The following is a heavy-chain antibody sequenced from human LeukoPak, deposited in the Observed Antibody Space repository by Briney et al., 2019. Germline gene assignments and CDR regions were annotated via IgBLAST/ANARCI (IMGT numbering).Heavy chain of an antibody. CDR3: AKDLLAGTIDY. CDR2: ISGSGGST. V-gene: IGHV3-23*01. J-gene: IGHJ4*02. CDR1: GFTYSSYA. Sequence: GGSLRLSCAASGFTYSSYAMSWVRQAPGKGLGWVSAISGSGGSTYYADSVKGRFTISRDNSKNTLYLQMNSLRAEDTAVYYCAKDLLAGTIDYWGQGTLVTVSS. D-gene: IGHD6-19*01.